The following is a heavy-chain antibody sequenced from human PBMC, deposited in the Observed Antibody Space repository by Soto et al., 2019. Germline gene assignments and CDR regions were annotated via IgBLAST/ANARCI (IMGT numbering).Heavy chain of an antibody. J-gene: IGHJ4*02. D-gene: IGHD3-10*01. Sequence: GGSLRLSCAASGFTFSNYAISWVRQAPGKGLEWVSAISVSGGSTYYADSVKGRFTISRDNSKNTLYLQMNSLRAEDTAVYYCAKSTGYYYGSGDDYWGQGTLVTVSS. CDR3: AKSTGYYYGSGDDY. CDR2: ISVSGGST. V-gene: IGHV3-23*01. CDR1: GFTFSNYA.